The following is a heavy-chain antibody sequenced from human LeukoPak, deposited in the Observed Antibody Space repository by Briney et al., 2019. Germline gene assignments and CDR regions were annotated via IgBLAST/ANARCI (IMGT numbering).Heavy chain of an antibody. CDR1: GFTFSSYA. CDR2: ISGSGGST. J-gene: IGHJ4*02. CDR3: AKDPGGRWLLKTVNYYFYY. D-gene: IGHD3-22*01. Sequence: PGGSLRLSCAASGFTFSSYAMSWVRQAPGKGLEWVSAISGSGGSTYYADSVKGRFTMSRDNTTNALYLQMHNLKAEDTAVYYCAKDPGGRWLLKTVNYYFYYWGQGTLVTVSS. V-gene: IGHV3-23*01.